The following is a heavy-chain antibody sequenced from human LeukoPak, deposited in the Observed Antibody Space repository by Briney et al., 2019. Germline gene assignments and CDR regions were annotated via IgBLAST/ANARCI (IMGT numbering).Heavy chain of an antibody. CDR1: GFTFSSYG. V-gene: IGHV3-33*06. J-gene: IGHJ5*02. Sequence: GGSLRLSCAASGFTFSSYGMHWVRQAPGKGLEWVAVIWYDGSNKYYADSVKGRFTISRDNSKNTLCLQMNSLRAEDTAVYYCAKDVRHCSSTSCYTAEWFDPWGQGTLVTVSS. CDR3: AKDVRHCSSTSCYTAEWFDP. CDR2: IWYDGSNK. D-gene: IGHD2-2*02.